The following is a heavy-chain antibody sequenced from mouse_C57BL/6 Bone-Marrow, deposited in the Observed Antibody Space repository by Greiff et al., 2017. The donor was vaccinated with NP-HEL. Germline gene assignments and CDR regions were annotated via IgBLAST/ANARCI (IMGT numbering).Heavy chain of an antibody. J-gene: IGHJ2*01. Sequence: VQLQESGAELMKPGASVKLSCKASGYTFTGYWIEWVQQRPGHGLEWIGAILPGSGCTNYNEKFKGKATFTADTSSNTAYLQLSNLTTEDSAIYYCASLYDGYLDYWGQGTTLTVSS. CDR3: ASLYDGYLDY. D-gene: IGHD2-3*01. V-gene: IGHV1-9*01. CDR2: ILPGSGCT. CDR1: GYTFTGYW.